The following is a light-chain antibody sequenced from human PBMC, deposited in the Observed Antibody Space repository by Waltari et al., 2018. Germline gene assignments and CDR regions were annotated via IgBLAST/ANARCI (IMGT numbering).Light chain of an antibody. CDR2: DVT. CDR3: CSYAGTWV. Sequence: QSALTQPRSVSGSPGQSVTISCTGTGSAVGDYNSVAWYQQHPGKAPKLVIYDVTKRPSGVPDRFSGSKSSNSASLTVSGLQAEDEADYYCCSYAGTWVFGGGTKLTVL. CDR1: GSAVGDYNS. J-gene: IGLJ3*02. V-gene: IGLV2-11*01.